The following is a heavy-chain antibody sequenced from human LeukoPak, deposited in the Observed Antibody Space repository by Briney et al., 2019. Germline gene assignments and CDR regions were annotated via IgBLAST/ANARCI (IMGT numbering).Heavy chain of an antibody. Sequence: GGSLRLSCVASGFTFSNYAMSWVRQAPGKGLEWVSVIYSGGSTFYADSVKGRFTISRDNSKNTLYLQMNSLRAEDTAVYYCARKHYYDSSGFFPPMDYWGQGTLVTVSS. CDR1: GFTFSNYA. CDR3: ARKHYYDSSGFFPPMDY. V-gene: IGHV3-66*01. CDR2: IYSGGST. D-gene: IGHD3-22*01. J-gene: IGHJ4*02.